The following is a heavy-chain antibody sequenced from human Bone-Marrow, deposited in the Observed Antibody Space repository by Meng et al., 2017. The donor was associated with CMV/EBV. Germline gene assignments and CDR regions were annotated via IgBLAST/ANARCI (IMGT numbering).Heavy chain of an antibody. J-gene: IGHJ6*02. D-gene: IGHD3-9*01. CDR3: ARGPGYDILTGYYRYYYYGMDV. CDR1: GGTFSSYA. CDR2: MNPNSGNT. V-gene: IGHV1-8*02. Sequence: ASVKVSCKASGGTFSSYAINWVRQATGQGLEWMGWMNPNSGNTGYAQKFQGRVTMTRNTSISTAYMELSSLRSEDTAVYYCARGPGYDILTGYYRYYYYGMDVCGQGTTVTVSS.